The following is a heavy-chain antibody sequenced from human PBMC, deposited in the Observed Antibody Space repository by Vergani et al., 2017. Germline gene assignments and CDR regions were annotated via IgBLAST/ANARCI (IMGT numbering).Heavy chain of an antibody. CDR3: AKDLTAVTVNDY. CDR2: ISYDGSNK. CDR1: GFTFSSYG. D-gene: IGHD3-16*02. Sequence: QVQLVESGGGVVQPGRSLRLSCAASGFTFSSYGMHWVRQAPGKGLEWVAVISYDGSNKYYADSVRGRFTISRDNSKNTLYLQMNSLRAEDTAVYYCAKDLTAVTVNDYWGQGTLVTVSS. J-gene: IGHJ4*02. V-gene: IGHV3-30*18.